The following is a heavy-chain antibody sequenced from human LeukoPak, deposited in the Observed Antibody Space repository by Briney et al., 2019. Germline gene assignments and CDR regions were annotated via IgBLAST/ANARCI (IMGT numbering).Heavy chain of an antibody. J-gene: IGHJ4*02. Sequence: GGSLRLSCAASGFTFSSYGMSWVRQAPGKGLEWVSAISGSGGSTYYADSVKGRFTISRDNAKNSLYLQMNSLRAEDTAVYYCAKDSPYAYYGSGSYWDYWGQGTLVTVSS. CDR2: ISGSGGST. D-gene: IGHD3-10*01. V-gene: IGHV3-23*01. CDR3: AKDSPYAYYGSGSYWDY. CDR1: GFTFSSYG.